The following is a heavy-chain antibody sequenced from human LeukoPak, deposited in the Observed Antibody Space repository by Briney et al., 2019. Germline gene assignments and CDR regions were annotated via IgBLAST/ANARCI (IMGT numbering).Heavy chain of an antibody. Sequence: SETLSLTCTVSGGSTSSYYWSWIRQPPGKGLEWIGYIYYSGSTNYNPSLKSRVTISVDTSKNQFSLNLSSVTAADTAVYYCARRNYGSGRIDYWGQGTLVTVSS. CDR3: ARRNYGSGRIDY. J-gene: IGHJ4*02. CDR1: GGSTSSYY. D-gene: IGHD3-10*01. CDR2: IYYSGST. V-gene: IGHV4-59*08.